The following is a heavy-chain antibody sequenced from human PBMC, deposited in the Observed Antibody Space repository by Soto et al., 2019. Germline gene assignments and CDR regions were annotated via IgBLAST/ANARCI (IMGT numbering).Heavy chain of an antibody. V-gene: IGHV3-21*06. D-gene: IGHD3-22*01. CDR1: GFTFSTFT. J-gene: IGHJ4*02. CDR2: ISGSGDYI. Sequence: PGGSLRLSCAASGFTFSTFTMNWVRQASGKGLEWVSSISGSGDYIYFADSLKGRFTISRDNAKNSLYLQMNSLRAEDTAVYYCARQSYYDSSGYKDYWGQGTLVTVSS. CDR3: ARQSYYDSSGYKDY.